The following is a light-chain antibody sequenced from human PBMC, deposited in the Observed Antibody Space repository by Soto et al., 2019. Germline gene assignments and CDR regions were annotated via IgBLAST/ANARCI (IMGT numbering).Light chain of an antibody. CDR2: GAS. CDR1: QSVSSSY. V-gene: IGKV3-20*01. Sequence: EIVLTQSPGTLSLFPGERATLSCRASQSVSSSYLAWYQKKPGQAPMLLIYGASSRATGIPAWISGSGSETDFTLTISRLEHEYFTVYFCQQYYSSSPFTFGPGTNVDIK. J-gene: IGKJ3*01. CDR3: QQYYSSSPFT.